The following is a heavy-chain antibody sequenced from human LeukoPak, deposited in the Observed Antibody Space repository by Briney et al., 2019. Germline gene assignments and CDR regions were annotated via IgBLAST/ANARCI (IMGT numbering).Heavy chain of an antibody. CDR1: GGTFSSYA. CDR3: ARASESTYYYDSSGNRIGFDY. CDR2: IIPIFGTA. Sequence: GASVKVSCKASGGTFSSYAISWVRQAPGQGPEWMGRIIPIFGTANYAQKFQGRVTITTDESTSTAYMELSSLRSEDTAVYYCARASESTYYYDSSGNRIGFDYWGQGTLVTVSS. D-gene: IGHD3-22*01. J-gene: IGHJ4*02. V-gene: IGHV1-69*05.